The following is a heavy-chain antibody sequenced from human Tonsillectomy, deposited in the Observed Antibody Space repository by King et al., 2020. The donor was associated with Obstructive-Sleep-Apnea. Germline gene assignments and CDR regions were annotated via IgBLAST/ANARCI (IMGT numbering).Heavy chain of an antibody. J-gene: IGHJ6*02. CDR1: GFTFDDYA. Sequence: EVQLVESGGGLVQPGRSLRLSCAASGFTFDDYAMHWVRQAPGKGLEWVSGISWNSGSIGYADSVKGRFTISRDNAKNSRYLQMNSLGAEDTALYYCAKGSYDSSGPYYYYYGMDVWGQGTTVTVSS. CDR2: ISWNSGSI. V-gene: IGHV3-9*01. CDR3: AKGSYDSSGPYYYYYGMDV. D-gene: IGHD3-22*01.